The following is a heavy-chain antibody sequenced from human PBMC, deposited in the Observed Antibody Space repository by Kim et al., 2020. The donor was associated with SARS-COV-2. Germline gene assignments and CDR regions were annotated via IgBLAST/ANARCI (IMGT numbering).Heavy chain of an antibody. CDR2: SYT. V-gene: IGHV3-11*05. D-gene: IGHD3-10*01. CDR3: ARERMAGGY. J-gene: IGHJ4*01. Sequence: SYTNYADSAKGRFTISRDNAKNSLYLKMNSLRAEDTAVYYCARERMAGGYWGHGTLVTVSS.